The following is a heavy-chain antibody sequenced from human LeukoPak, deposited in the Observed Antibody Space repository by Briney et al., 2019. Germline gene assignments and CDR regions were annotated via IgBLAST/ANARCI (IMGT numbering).Heavy chain of an antibody. D-gene: IGHD3-3*01. CDR3: ARDGRRGYDFWSSFDY. Sequence: GGSLRLSCAASGFTFSSYSMNWVRQAPGKGLEWVSSISSSSSYIYYADSVKGRFTISRDNAKNSLYLQMNSLRAEDTAVYYCARDGRRGYDFWSSFDYWGQGTLVTVSS. CDR1: GFTFSSYS. J-gene: IGHJ4*02. V-gene: IGHV3-21*01. CDR2: ISSSSSYI.